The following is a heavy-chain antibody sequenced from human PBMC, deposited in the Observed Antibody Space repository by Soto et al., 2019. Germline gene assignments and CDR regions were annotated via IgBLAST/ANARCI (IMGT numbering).Heavy chain of an antibody. D-gene: IGHD2-15*01. V-gene: IGHV1-69*02. Sequence: SVKVSCKASGDTFTDHTVTWVRQAPGRGLEWMGRSVPTLGLANYAQTFQGRVTITADTSMTTAYLELTGLTSADSAVYYCASGDCSGGRCYSDFDFWGQGTLVTVS. CDR1: GDTFTDHT. CDR3: ASGDCSGGRCYSDFDF. CDR2: SVPTLGLA. J-gene: IGHJ4*02.